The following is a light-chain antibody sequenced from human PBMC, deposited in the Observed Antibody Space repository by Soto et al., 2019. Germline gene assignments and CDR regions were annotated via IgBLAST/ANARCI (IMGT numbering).Light chain of an antibody. Sequence: DIQMTQSPSSLSASVGDRVTITCRASQSISSYLNWYQQKPGKAPKLLIYAASSLQSGVPSGFSGSGSGTDFTLTISSLQPEDFATYYCQQSYRTPITFGQGTRLEIK. CDR3: QQSYRTPIT. J-gene: IGKJ5*01. CDR1: QSISSY. V-gene: IGKV1-39*01. CDR2: AAS.